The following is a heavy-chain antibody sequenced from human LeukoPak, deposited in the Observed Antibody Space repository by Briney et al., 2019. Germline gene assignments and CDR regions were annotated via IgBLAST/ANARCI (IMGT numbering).Heavy chain of an antibody. V-gene: IGHV3-30*04. Sequence: GGSLRLSCAASGFSFSTYAMHWVRQAPGKGLEWVAVISYDGSNKYYADSVKGRFTISRDNSKNTLYLQMSSLRAEDTAVYYCAKALSPYYYGMDVWGQGTTVTVSS. CDR1: GFSFSTYA. CDR2: ISYDGSNK. J-gene: IGHJ6*02. CDR3: AKALSPYYYGMDV.